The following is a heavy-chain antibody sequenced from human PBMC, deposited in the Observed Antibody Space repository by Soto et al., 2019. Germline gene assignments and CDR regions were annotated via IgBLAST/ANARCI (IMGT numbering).Heavy chain of an antibody. CDR2: VHYTGSI. Sequence: SETLSLTCNVSGGSINGRDNYWGWIRQPPGKGLEWIGGVHYTGSIQMNPSLQSRVTLSVDTSKNQFSLKMTSLTAADTAVYYCAKHELWVGESVYWGQGVLVTVSS. V-gene: IGHV4-39*01. CDR1: GGSINGRDNY. CDR3: AKHELWVGESVY. D-gene: IGHD4-17*01. J-gene: IGHJ4*02.